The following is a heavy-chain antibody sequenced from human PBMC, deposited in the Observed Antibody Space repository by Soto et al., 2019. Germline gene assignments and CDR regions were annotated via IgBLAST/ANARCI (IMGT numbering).Heavy chain of an antibody. CDR2: ISYDGSNK. V-gene: IGHV3-30-3*01. CDR3: ARASTVRADMDV. Sequence: GGSLRLSCTASGITFSSYAMHWVRQAPGKGLEWVAVISYDGSNKYYADSVRGRFTISRDNPKNTLYLQMNSLRAEDTAVYYCARASTVRADMDVWGQGTTVTVSS. CDR1: GITFSSYA. J-gene: IGHJ6*02. D-gene: IGHD4-17*01.